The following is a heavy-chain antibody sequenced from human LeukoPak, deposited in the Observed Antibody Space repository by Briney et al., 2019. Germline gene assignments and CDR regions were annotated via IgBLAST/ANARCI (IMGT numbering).Heavy chain of an antibody. J-gene: IGHJ3*02. CDR2: IYNSGST. Sequence: SETLSLTCTVSGGSISSYYWSWIRQPPGKGLEWIGYIYNSGSTNYNSSLKSRVTISADTSKNQFSLKLSSVTAADTAVYYCATDRRVDDAFDIWGQGTMVTVSS. CDR1: GGSISSYY. CDR3: ATDRRVDDAFDI. D-gene: IGHD5-12*01. V-gene: IGHV4-59*12.